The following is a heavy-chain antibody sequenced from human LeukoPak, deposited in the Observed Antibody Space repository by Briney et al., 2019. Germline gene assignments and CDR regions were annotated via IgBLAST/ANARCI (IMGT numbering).Heavy chain of an antibody. Sequence: PSETLSLTCTVSGASMSNYYWSWIRQPPGKELEWIGYIYYSGSTNYNPSLKSRVTISINTSKNQFSLKLNSVTAADTAVYYCARIYSSSWFLNWFDPWGQGTLVTVSS. CDR3: ARIYSSSWFLNWFDP. D-gene: IGHD6-13*01. J-gene: IGHJ5*02. V-gene: IGHV4-59*08. CDR1: GASMSNYY. CDR2: IYYSGST.